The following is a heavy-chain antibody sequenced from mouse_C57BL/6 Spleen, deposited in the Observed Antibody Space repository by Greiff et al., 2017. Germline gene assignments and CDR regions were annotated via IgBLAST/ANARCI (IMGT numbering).Heavy chain of an antibody. CDR2: INPNNGGT. CDR3: SIYYGPFAY. J-gene: IGHJ3*01. CDR1: GYTFTDYN. Sequence: VQLQQSGPELVKPGASVKIPCKASGYTFTDYNMDWVKQSPGKSLEWIGDINPNNGGTIYNQKFKCKATLTVDKSSSTAYMELRSLTAEDTAVYFSSIYYGPFAYWGQGTLVTVSA. V-gene: IGHV1-18*01. D-gene: IGHD2-1*01.